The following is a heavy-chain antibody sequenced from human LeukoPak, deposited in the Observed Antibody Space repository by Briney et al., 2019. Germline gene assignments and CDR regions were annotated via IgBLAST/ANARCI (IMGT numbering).Heavy chain of an antibody. CDR1: GYTFTDYY. CDR2: INPNSGGT. V-gene: IGHV1-2*02. Sequence: GASVKVSCKASGYTFTDYYMHWVRQAPGQGLEWMGWINPNSGGTNYAQNFQGRVTMTRDTSISTAYMELSRLRSDETAVYYCARAPEVAGTGLSRWGQGTLVTVSS. CDR3: ARAPEVAGTGLSR. D-gene: IGHD1-1*01. J-gene: IGHJ4*02.